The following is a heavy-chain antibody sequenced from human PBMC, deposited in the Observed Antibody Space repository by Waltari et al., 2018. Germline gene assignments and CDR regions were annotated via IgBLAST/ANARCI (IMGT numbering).Heavy chain of an antibody. CDR2: IMQDGSEK. CDR1: GFPFGSYG. V-gene: IGHV3-7*01. CDR3: ARGLVGDY. Sequence: EVQLVESGGGLVQPGGSLRLSCAAAGFPFGSYGRSWVRQAPGKGLEWGANIMQDGSEKYYVDSVKGRFTISRDNAKNSLYLQMNSLRAEDTAVYYCARGLVGDYWGQGTLVTVSS. J-gene: IGHJ4*02. D-gene: IGHD2-8*02.